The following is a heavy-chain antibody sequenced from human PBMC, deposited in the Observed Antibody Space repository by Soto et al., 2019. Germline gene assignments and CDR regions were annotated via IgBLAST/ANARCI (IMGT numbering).Heavy chain of an antibody. CDR2: ISYDGSNK. V-gene: IGHV3-30-3*01. J-gene: IGHJ4*02. CDR3: AKERSDHRITAAAIDY. CDR1: GFTFSSYA. Sequence: PGGSLRLSCAASGFTFSSYAMHWVRQAPGKGLEWVAVISYDGSNKYYADSVKGRFTISRDNSKNTLYLQINSLRADDTAVYYCAKERSDHRITAAAIDYWGQGARVTVSS. D-gene: IGHD6-25*01.